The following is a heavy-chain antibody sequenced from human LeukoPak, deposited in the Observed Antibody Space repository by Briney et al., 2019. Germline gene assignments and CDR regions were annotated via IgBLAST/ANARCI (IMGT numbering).Heavy chain of an antibody. Sequence: ASVKVSCKASGGTFSSYSISGVRQAPGQGLEWMGGIIPIFGTANYAQKFEGRVTITTDESTSTAYMELSSLRSEDTAVYYCVVPAAISSGWFDPWGHGTLVTVSS. CDR2: IIPIFGTA. CDR3: VVPAAISSGWFDP. J-gene: IGHJ5*02. CDR1: GGTFSSYS. D-gene: IGHD2-2*01. V-gene: IGHV1-69*05.